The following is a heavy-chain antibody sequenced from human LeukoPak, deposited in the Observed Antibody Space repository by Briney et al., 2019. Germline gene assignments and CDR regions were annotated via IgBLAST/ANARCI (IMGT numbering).Heavy chain of an antibody. J-gene: IGHJ4*02. CDR3: ARGPLVVAQPPFDY. CDR2: INHSGST. V-gene: IGHV4-34*01. Sequence: SSESMSLTCAVHGVSFSSYYWSWIRQPPGKGLEWIGEINHSGSTNYNPSLKSRVTISVDMSKNQFSLKLSSVTAADTAVYYCARGPLVVAQPPFDYWGQGTLVTVSS. CDR1: GVSFSSYY. D-gene: IGHD2-15*01.